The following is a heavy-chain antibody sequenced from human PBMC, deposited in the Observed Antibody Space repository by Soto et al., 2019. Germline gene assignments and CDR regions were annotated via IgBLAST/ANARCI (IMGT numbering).Heavy chain of an antibody. CDR2: INVGNGNT. J-gene: IGHJ4*02. Sequence: QAQLVQSGAEAKQPGASVKVSCKASGYTFTDYALHWVRQAPGQGLEWMGWINVGNGNTGYSRKFQGRVTNDRDMSATIAYIEVSSLTSEYTAIYYCAREGAHYAPFDLWGQGTLVTVSS. D-gene: IGHD3-16*01. CDR1: GYTFTDYA. V-gene: IGHV1-3*01. CDR3: AREGAHYAPFDL.